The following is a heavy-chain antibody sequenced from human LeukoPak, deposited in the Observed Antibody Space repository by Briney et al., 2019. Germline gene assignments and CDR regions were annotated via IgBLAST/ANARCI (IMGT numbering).Heavy chain of an antibody. J-gene: IGHJ4*02. Sequence: SETLSLTCAVYGGSFRGYYWSWIRQPPGKGLEWIGYIYYSGSTNYNPSLKSRVTISVDTSKNQFSLKLSSVTAADTAVYYCARIVGATSPPDYWGQGTPVTVSS. CDR1: GGSFRGYY. D-gene: IGHD1-26*01. CDR2: IYYSGST. V-gene: IGHV4-59*01. CDR3: ARIVGATSPPDY.